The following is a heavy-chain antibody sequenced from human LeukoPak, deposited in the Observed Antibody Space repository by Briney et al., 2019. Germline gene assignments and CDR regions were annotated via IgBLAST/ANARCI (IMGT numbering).Heavy chain of an antibody. D-gene: IGHD6-13*01. V-gene: IGHV3-33*06. CDR2: LWADGNTA. CDR1: GFTFNIFG. Sequence: PGGSLRLSCAASGFTFNIFGMHWVRQVPGNGLEWVAVLWADGNTAHYADSVKGRFTISRDSSENTLYLQMNSLRREETAVYYCVKESAADATFHFDYWGQGTLVTVSS. CDR3: VKESAADATFHFDY. J-gene: IGHJ4*02.